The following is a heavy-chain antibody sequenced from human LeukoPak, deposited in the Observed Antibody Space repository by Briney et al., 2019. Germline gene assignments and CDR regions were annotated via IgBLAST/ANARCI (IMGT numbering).Heavy chain of an antibody. CDR1: GFTFSNFW. J-gene: IGHJ6*02. CDR2: ISGSGGST. V-gene: IGHV3-23*01. D-gene: IGHD3-9*01. CDR3: AKDLSPQYFDWLSQQGHYYGMDV. Sequence: HPGGSLRLSCTASGFTFSNFWMGWVRQAPGKGLEWVSAISGSGGSTYYADSVKGRFTISRDNSKNTLYLQMNSLRAEDTAVYYCAKDLSPQYFDWLSQQGHYYGMDVWGQGTTVTVSS.